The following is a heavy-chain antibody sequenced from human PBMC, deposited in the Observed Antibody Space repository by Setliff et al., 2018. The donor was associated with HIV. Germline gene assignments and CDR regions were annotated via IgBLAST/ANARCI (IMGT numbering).Heavy chain of an antibody. CDR3: ARVSSSYYFLGAFDP. CDR1: GGSMNNYY. Sequence: SETLSLTCTVSGGSMNNYYWSWIRQPPGKGLEWVGHVHTSGTTNYNPSLRGRVTISLDRSKNQFSLKVDSATATDTAVYFCARVSSSYYFLGAFDPWGQGTLVTVSS. J-gene: IGHJ5*02. V-gene: IGHV4-4*08. D-gene: IGHD2-15*01. CDR2: VHTSGTT.